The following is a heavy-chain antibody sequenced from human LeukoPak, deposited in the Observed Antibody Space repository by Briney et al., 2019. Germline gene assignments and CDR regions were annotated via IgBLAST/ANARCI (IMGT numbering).Heavy chain of an antibody. CDR3: AKATSSYGPYWDYFDY. V-gene: IGHV3-53*01. D-gene: IGHD5-18*01. CDR1: GFTVSSNY. CDR2: IYSGGST. Sequence: PGGSLRLSCAASGFTVSSNYMSWVRQAPGKGLEWVSVIYSGGSTYYADSVKGRFTISRDNSKNTLYLQMNSLRAEDTAVYYCAKATSSYGPYWDYFDYWGQGTLVTVSS. J-gene: IGHJ4*02.